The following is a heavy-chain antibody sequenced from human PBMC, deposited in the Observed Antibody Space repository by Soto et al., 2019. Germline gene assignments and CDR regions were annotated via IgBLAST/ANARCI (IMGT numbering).Heavy chain of an antibody. CDR1: GFTFSSYS. Sequence: GGSLRLSCAASGFTFSSYSMNWVRQAPGKGLEWVSSISSSSSYIYYADSVKGRFTISRENAKNSLYLQMNSLRAEDTAVYYCASDSSSWYAFWGQGTLVTVSS. CDR2: ISSSSSYI. J-gene: IGHJ4*02. V-gene: IGHV3-21*01. CDR3: ASDSSSWYAF. D-gene: IGHD6-13*01.